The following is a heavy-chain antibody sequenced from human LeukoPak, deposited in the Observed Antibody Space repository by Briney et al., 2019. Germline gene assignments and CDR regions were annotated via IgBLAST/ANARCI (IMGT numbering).Heavy chain of an antibody. V-gene: IGHV1-69*05. D-gene: IGHD3-10*01. J-gene: IGHJ3*02. CDR2: IIPIFGTA. Sequence: ASVKVSCKASGGTFSSYAISWVRQAPGQGLEWLGGIIPIFGTANYAQKLQGRVTMTTDTSTSTAYMELRSLRSDDTAVYYCARVWFGEVDAFDIWGQGTMVTVSS. CDR3: ARVWFGEVDAFDI. CDR1: GGTFSSYA.